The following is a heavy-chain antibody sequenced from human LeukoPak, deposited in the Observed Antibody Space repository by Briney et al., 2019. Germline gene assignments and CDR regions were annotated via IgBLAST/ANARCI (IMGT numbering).Heavy chain of an antibody. CDR3: AKDMSSGIVAADMDY. CDR2: ISWNSGSI. D-gene: IGHD6-13*01. Sequence: GGSLRLSCAASGFTFDDYAMHWVRHTPGKDLEWVSGISWNSGSIGYADSVKGRFTISRDNAKNSLYLQMSSLRTEDTALYYCAKDMSSGIVAADMDYWGQGTLVTVSS. CDR1: GFTFDDYA. J-gene: IGHJ4*02. V-gene: IGHV3-9*01.